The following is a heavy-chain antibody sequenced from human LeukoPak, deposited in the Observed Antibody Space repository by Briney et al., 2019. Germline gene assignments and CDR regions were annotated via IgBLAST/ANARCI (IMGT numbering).Heavy chain of an antibody. CDR2: ISSSSNYI. D-gene: IGHD3-22*01. J-gene: IGHJ6*02. V-gene: IGHV3-21*01. Sequence: GGSLRLSCAASGFTFSSYSMNWVRQAPGKGLEWVSSISSSSNYIYYADSMKGRFTISRDNAQNSLYLQVNSLRAEDTAVYYCARRLEYYYGMDVWGQGTTVTVSS. CDR3: ARRLEYYYGMDV. CDR1: GFTFSSYS.